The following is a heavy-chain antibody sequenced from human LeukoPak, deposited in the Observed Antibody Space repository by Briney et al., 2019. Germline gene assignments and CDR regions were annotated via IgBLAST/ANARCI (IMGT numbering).Heavy chain of an antibody. CDR1: GYTFTGYY. D-gene: IGHD2-2*01. Sequence: ASVKVSCKASGYTFTGYYMHWVRQAPGQGLEWMGIINPSGGSTSYAQKFQGRVTMTRDTSTSTVYMELSSLRSEDTAVYYCARGQGQRYQLLFGYDYWGQGTLVTVSS. J-gene: IGHJ4*02. CDR3: ARGQGQRYQLLFGYDY. V-gene: IGHV1-46*01. CDR2: INPSGGST.